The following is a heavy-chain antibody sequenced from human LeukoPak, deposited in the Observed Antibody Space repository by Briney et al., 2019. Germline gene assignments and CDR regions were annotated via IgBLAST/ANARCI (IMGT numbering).Heavy chain of an antibody. CDR1: GGSISSGSYY. CDR2: IYTSGST. D-gene: IGHD3-3*01. CDR3: ARTPHYDFWSGYHDGMDV. V-gene: IGHV4-61*02. Sequence: PSDTLSLTCTVSGGSISSGSYYWSWIRQPAGKGLEWIGLIYTSGSTNYNPSLKSRVTISVDTSKNQFSLKLSSVTAADTAVYYCARTPHYDFWSGYHDGMDVWGQGTTVTVSS. J-gene: IGHJ6*02.